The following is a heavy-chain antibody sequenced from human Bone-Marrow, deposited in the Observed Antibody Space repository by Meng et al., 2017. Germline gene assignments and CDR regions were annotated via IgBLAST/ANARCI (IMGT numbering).Heavy chain of an antibody. CDR1: GFTFSSYA. Sequence: GESLKISCAASGFTFSSYAMSWVRQVPGKGLEWVSAISGSGGSTYYADSVKGRFTISRDNSKNTLYLQMNSLRAEDTAVYYCAKVVSYYYDSSGYFEYFDYWGQGTLVTVSS. CDR3: AKVVSYYYDSSGYFEYFDY. V-gene: IGHV3-23*01. J-gene: IGHJ4*02. D-gene: IGHD3-22*01. CDR2: ISGSGGST.